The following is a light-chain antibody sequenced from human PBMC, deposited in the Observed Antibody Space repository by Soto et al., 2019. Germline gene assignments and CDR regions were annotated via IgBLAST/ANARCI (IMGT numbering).Light chain of an antibody. V-gene: IGLV2-14*01. J-gene: IGLJ3*02. CDR3: SAYTARSTLV. CDR1: SSDIGSYDF. CDR2: EVR. Sequence: QSALTQPASVSGSPGQAITISCAGTSSDIGSYDFVSWHQQHPGKAPKLIIYEVRNRPSGISSRFSGSRSGNTASLTISGLQPEDEGDYYCSAYTARSTLVFGGGTKLTVL.